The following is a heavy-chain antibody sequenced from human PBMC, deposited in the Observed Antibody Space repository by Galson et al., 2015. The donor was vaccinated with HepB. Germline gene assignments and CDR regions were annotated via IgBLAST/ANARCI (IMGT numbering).Heavy chain of an antibody. CDR1: GFTFSSYA. CDR3: VGGRGGVISLFDY. CDR2: ISGSGGST. V-gene: IGHV3-23*01. Sequence: SLRLSCAASGFTFSSYAMSRVRQAPGKGLEWVSVISGSGGSTYYADSVKGRFTISRDNSKNTLYLQMNSLRAEDTAVYYCVGGRGGVISLFDYWGQGTLVTVSS. D-gene: IGHD3-10*01. J-gene: IGHJ4*02.